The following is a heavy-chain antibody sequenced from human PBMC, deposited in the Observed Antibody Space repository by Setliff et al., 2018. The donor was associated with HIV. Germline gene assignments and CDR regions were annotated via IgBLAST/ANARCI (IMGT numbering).Heavy chain of an antibody. Sequence: SVKVSCKASGGTFSGYAISWVRQAPGQGLELMGGIIPIFGTANYAQKFQGRVTITADESTSTAYMELSSLRSEDTAVYYCARSRSPYGEKYYFDSWGQGTLVTVSS. J-gene: IGHJ4*02. CDR2: IIPIFGTA. D-gene: IGHD4-17*01. CDR3: ARSRSPYGEKYYFDS. V-gene: IGHV1-69*13. CDR1: GGTFSGYA.